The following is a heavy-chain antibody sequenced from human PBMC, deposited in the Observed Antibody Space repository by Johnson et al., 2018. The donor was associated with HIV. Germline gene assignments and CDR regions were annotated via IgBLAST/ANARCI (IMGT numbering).Heavy chain of an antibody. J-gene: IGHJ3*02. CDR3: ARDQVGILWDAFDI. CDR1: GFTFSSFG. D-gene: IGHD3-10*01. V-gene: IGHV3-30*03. CDR2: ISYDGNNK. Sequence: QVQLVESGGGVVQTGRSLRLSCATSGFTFSSFGMHWVRQAPGKGLEWVAVISYDGNNKYYADSVKGRFTVSRDNSQNLLYLQLSSLRAEDTAFYYCARDQVGILWDAFDIWGQGTMVTVSS.